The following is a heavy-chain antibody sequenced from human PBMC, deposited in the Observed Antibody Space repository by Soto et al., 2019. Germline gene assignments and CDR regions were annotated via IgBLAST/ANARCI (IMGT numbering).Heavy chain of an antibody. Sequence: ASVKVSCKASGYTFTSYGISWVRQAPGQGLEWMGWISAYNGNTNYAQKLQGRVTMTTDTSTSTAYMELRSLRSDDTAVYYCARGRYYYDSSGYSGRYYFDYWGQGTLVTVSS. CDR1: GYTFTSYG. CDR2: ISAYNGNT. CDR3: ARGRYYYDSSGYSGRYYFDY. D-gene: IGHD3-22*01. J-gene: IGHJ4*02. V-gene: IGHV1-18*01.